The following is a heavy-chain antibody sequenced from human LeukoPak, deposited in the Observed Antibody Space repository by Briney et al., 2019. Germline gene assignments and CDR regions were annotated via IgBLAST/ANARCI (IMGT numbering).Heavy chain of an antibody. CDR2: MYYSGYT. CDR3: ARATGWLQLTYFDY. CDR1: GVSISSTGYY. J-gene: IGHJ4*02. D-gene: IGHD5-24*01. V-gene: IGHV4-39*07. Sequence: QPSETLSLTCTVSGVSISSTGYYWVWIRQPPGKGREWIGSMYYSGYTYYNPSLKSRVTISVDTSKNQFSLKLSSVPAADTAVYYCARATGWLQLTYFDYWGRGTLVTVSS.